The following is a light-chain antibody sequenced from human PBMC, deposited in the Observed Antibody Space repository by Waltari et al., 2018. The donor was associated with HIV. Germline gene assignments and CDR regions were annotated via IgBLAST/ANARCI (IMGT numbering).Light chain of an antibody. V-gene: IGLV3-19*01. Sequence: SSELTQDPVVSVALGQTIKIRCQGDSLSSFFANWYQHRPGQAPVLVGYGGNRRPSGIPDRFSASNSGNTSSLIISNSQAVDEAEYFCHSRDTDGDHYVFGGGTRVIVL. CDR3: HSRDTDGDHYV. CDR1: SLSSFF. CDR2: GGN. J-gene: IGLJ1*01.